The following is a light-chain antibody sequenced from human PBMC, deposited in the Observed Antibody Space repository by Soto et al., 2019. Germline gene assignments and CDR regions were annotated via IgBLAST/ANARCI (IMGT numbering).Light chain of an antibody. Sequence: VIWMTQSPSLLSAYKGDRVTISCRMSQGISIYFAWYQQKPGKAPELLIYAASTLQSGVPSRFSGSGSGTDFTLTISCLQSEDFATYYCQQYYSFPYTFGQGTKLEIK. J-gene: IGKJ2*01. V-gene: IGKV1D-8*01. CDR1: QGISIY. CDR2: AAS. CDR3: QQYYSFPYT.